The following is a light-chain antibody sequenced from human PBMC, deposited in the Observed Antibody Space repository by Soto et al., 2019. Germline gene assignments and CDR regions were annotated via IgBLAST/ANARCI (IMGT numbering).Light chain of an antibody. Sequence: QSALTQPASVSVSPGQSITISCTGASSDVGDYNYVSWYQQHPGKAPKLIIYGVSDRPSGISHRFSGSKSGNTASLTISGLQAEDEADYYCSSYTRTNTLIFGGGTKVTVL. CDR1: SSDVGDYNY. CDR3: SSYTRTNTLI. V-gene: IGLV2-14*03. CDR2: GVS. J-gene: IGLJ2*01.